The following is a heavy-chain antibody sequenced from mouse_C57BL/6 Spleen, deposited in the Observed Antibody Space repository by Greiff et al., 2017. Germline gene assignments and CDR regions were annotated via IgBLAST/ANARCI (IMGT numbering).Heavy chain of an antibody. CDR2: IYPGSGST. CDR1: GYTFTSYW. J-gene: IGHJ4*01. CDR3: ARRATVAGYAMDY. Sequence: QVQLQQPGAELVKPGASVKMSCKASGYTFTSYWITWVKQRPGQGLEWIGDIYPGSGSTNYNEKFKSKATLTVDTSSSTAYMQLSSLTSEDSAVYYCARRATVAGYAMDYWGQGTSVTVSS. D-gene: IGHD1-1*01. V-gene: IGHV1-55*01.